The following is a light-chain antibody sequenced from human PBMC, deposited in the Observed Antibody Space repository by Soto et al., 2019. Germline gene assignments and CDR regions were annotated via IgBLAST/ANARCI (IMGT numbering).Light chain of an antibody. V-gene: IGKV3-11*01. CDR2: DAS. Sequence: EIVLTQSPSTLSLSPGERATIACRASQSISNVLNWYQQKPGKAPRLLIYDASTRPPGIPARFSGSGSGTDFTLTISSLEPEDFGLYYCQQRYSWPLTFGPGTKVDI. CDR3: QQRYSWPLT. CDR1: QSISNV. J-gene: IGKJ3*01.